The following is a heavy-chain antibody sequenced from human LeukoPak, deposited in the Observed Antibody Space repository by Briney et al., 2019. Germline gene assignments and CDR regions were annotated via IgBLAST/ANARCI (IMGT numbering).Heavy chain of an antibody. V-gene: IGHV3-30-3*01. CDR1: GFRFSGHA. D-gene: IGHD6-19*01. CDR3: ARQQWLLLIWMGSFDC. CDR2: ISYDGSNK. Sequence: PGGSLRLSCAASGFRFSGHAMHWVRQAPGKGLEWVAVISYDGSNKYYADSVKGRFTISRDNSKNTLYLQMNSLRTEDTAVYYCARQQWLLLIWMGSFDCWGQGALVTVSS. J-gene: IGHJ4*02.